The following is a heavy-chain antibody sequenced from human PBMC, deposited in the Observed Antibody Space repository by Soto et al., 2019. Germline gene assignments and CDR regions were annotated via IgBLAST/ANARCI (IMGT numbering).Heavy chain of an antibody. CDR3: AKDPIVGGRIVVVINYFDY. CDR1: GFTFSSYG. J-gene: IGHJ4*02. V-gene: IGHV3-30*18. Sequence: GGSLRLSCAASGFTFSSYGMHWVRQAPGKGLEWVAVISYDGSNKYYADSVKGRFTISRDNSKNTLYLQMNSLRAEDTAVYYCAKDPIVGGRIVVVINYFDYWGQGTLVTVSS. CDR2: ISYDGSNK. D-gene: IGHD3-22*01.